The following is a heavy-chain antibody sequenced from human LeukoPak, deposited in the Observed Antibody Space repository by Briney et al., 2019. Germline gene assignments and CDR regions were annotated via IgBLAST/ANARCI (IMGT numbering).Heavy chain of an antibody. V-gene: IGHV1-2*02. D-gene: IGHD6-19*01. CDR1: GYTFTGYY. CDR3: ARSPVAAGHYFDY. Sequence: ASVKVSCKASGYTFTGYYMHWVRQALGQGLEWMGWINPNSGGTNYAQKFQGRVTMTRDTSNSTAYMELSRLRSDDTAVYYCARSPVAAGHYFDYWGQGTLVTVSS. J-gene: IGHJ4*02. CDR2: INPNSGGT.